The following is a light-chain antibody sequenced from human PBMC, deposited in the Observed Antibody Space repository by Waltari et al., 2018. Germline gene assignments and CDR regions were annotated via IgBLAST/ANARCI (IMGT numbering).Light chain of an antibody. CDR1: SPTVGSTP. Sequence: QSVLTQVPSASGTHGQKVTISCSRGSPTVGSTPVHWYQAPPGTAPTLRIHTDNQRPSGVPDRFSASKSGTSASLAISGLRSEDEAEYYCASWDDTVDGPVFGGGTKVTVL. CDR2: TDN. J-gene: IGLJ3*02. CDR3: ASWDDTVDGPV. V-gene: IGLV1-44*01.